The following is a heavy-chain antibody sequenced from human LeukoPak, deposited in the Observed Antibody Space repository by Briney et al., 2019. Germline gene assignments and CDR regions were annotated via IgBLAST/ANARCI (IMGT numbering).Heavy chain of an antibody. D-gene: IGHD6-13*01. Sequence: NPSETLSLTCTVSGGSISSYYWSWIRQPPGKGLEWIGDIYYSGSTNYNPSLKSRVTISVDTSKNQFSLRLGSVTAADTAVYYCARSSQNCFDPWGQGTLVTVSS. CDR3: ARSSQNCFDP. J-gene: IGHJ5*02. CDR1: GGSISSYY. V-gene: IGHV4-59*08. CDR2: IYYSGST.